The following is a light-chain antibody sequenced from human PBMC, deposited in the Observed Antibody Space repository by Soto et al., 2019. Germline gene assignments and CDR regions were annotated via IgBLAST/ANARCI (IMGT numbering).Light chain of an antibody. J-gene: IGLJ3*02. CDR2: GYN. CDR1: SSNIGSNP. CDR3: AAWDDSLSGSNWV. V-gene: IGLV1-44*01. Sequence: QAVLTQPPSASGTPGQRVTISCSGSSSNIGSNPVNWYQQLPGTAPKLLIYGYNRRPSGVPDRFSGSKSGTSASLAISGLQSEDEAEYYCAAWDDSLSGSNWVFGGGTKVTVL.